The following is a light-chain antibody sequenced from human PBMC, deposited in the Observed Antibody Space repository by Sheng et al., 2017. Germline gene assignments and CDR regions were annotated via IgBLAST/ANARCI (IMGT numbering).Light chain of an antibody. Sequence: QSALTQPASVSGSPGQSITISCTGTSSDIGAYIYVSWYQQHPGKAPKVMIFEVSNRPSGVSNRFSGSKSGNTASLTISGLQAEDEADYYCCSYTRSSTLVFGGGTQGDRP. CDR3: CSYTRSSTLV. V-gene: IGLV2-14*01. CDR2: EVS. CDR1: SSDIGAYIY. J-gene: IGLJ2*01.